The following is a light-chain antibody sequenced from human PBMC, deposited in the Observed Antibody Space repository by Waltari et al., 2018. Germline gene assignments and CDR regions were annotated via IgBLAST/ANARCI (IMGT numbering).Light chain of an antibody. CDR1: QSISRY. CDR3: QQSYNTHFT. Sequence: DIQMTQSPSSLSAFVGDRVTITCRASQSISRYLNWHQQKPGKAPKLLINAASSLQSGVPSRFSGSGSGTDFTLTISSLQPEDFATYSCQQSYNTHFTFGQGTKLEMK. J-gene: IGKJ2*01. V-gene: IGKV1-39*01. CDR2: AAS.